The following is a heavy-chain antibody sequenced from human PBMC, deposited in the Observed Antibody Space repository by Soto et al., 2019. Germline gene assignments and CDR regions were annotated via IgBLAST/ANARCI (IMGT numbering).Heavy chain of an antibody. J-gene: IGHJ6*02. CDR1: GGTFSSYA. CDR2: IIPIFGTA. CDR3: ARDRYRDSSGYYRSYYYYGMDV. V-gene: IGHV1-69*06. Sequence: QVQLVQSGAEVKKPGSSVKVSCKASGGTFSSYAISWVRQAPGQGLEWMGGIIPIFGTANYAQKFQGRVTITADKYTSTAYMELSSLRSEDTGVYYCARDRYRDSSGYYRSYYYYGMDVWGQGTTVTVSS. D-gene: IGHD3-22*01.